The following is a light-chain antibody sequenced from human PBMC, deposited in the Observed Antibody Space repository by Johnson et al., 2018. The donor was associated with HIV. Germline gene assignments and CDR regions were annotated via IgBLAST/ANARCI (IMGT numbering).Light chain of an antibody. CDR3: GTWDSSLSAGF. J-gene: IGLJ1*01. Sequence: QSVLTQPPSVSAAPGQRVTISCSGSSSNIGNDSVSWYQQLPGTAPKLLIYDNNKRPSGIPDRFSGSKSGTSATLGITGLQTGDEADYYCGTWDSSLSAGFFGTGTTVTIL. CDR1: SSNIGNDS. CDR2: DNN. V-gene: IGLV1-51*01.